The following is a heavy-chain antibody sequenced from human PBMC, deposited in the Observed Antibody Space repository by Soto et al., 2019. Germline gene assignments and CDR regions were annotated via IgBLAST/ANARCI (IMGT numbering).Heavy chain of an antibody. J-gene: IGHJ4*02. CDR1: GGSLTSNNW. Sequence: SETLSLTCAVSGGSLTSNNWWTWVRQPPGQGLEWIGEIYRTGSTNYNPSLKSRVTISLDKSENQFSLKVTSLTAADTAVYYCESRDPGTSVDYWGQGTLVTVSS. V-gene: IGHV4-4*02. CDR3: ESRDPGTSVDY. D-gene: IGHD1-7*01. CDR2: IYRTGST.